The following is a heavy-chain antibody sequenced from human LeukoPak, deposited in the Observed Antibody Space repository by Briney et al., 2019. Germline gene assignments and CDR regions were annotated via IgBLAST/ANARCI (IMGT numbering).Heavy chain of an antibody. J-gene: IGHJ6*04. V-gene: IGHV3-7*03. D-gene: IGHD3-10*01. CDR2: IKEDGSQK. CDR1: GFTFSSYW. CDR3: ARESRRITMVRGLDMDV. Sequence: GGSLRLSCAASGFTFSSYWMHWVRRAPGKGLEWVANIKEDGSQKYFVDSVKGRFTISRDNAKNSLYLQMNSLRAEDTAVYYCARESRRITMVRGLDMDVWGKGTTVTVPS.